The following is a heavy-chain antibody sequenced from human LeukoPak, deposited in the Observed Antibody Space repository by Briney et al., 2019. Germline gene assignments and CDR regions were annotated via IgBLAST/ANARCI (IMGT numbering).Heavy chain of an antibody. J-gene: IGHJ4*02. Sequence: PGGSLRLSCAASGFTFSSYAMSWVRQAPGKGLEWVSAISGSGDSTYYADSVKGRFTISRDNSKNTLYVQMNSLRAEDTAVYYCARGFLYPDTAMVTASFDYWGQGTLVTVSS. CDR2: ISGSGDST. CDR1: GFTFSSYA. V-gene: IGHV3-23*01. CDR3: ARGFLYPDTAMVTASFDY. D-gene: IGHD5-18*01.